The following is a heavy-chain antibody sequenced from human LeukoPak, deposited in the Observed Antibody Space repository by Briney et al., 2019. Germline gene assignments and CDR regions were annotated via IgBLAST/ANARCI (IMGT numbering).Heavy chain of an antibody. CDR3: AKDGGNRGYSFGQGGDYFYYMDV. Sequence: GGSLRLSCSASGFSFRTHGMSWVRQAPGKGLEWVALIRYDGSNEYYVDSVKGRFTISRDNSKNTLYLQMNSLKPEDTAVYYRAKDGGNRGYSFGQGGDYFYYMDVWGKGTTVTVSS. CDR1: GFSFRTHG. J-gene: IGHJ6*03. D-gene: IGHD5-18*01. CDR2: IRYDGSNE. V-gene: IGHV3-30*02.